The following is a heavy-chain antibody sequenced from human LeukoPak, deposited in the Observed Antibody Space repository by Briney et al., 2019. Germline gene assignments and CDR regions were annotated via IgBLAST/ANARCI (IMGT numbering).Heavy chain of an antibody. CDR3: ARRVAYSSSSLWCFDL. CDR2: ISYSGTT. V-gene: IGHV4-39*01. Sequence: SETLSLTCTVSGGSISSSSYYWGWIRQPPGKGLEWIGSISYSGTTHYNPSFKSRVIMSVDTSRNQFSLKLSSVTAADTAVYYCARRVAYSSSSLWCFDLWGRGTLLTVSS. J-gene: IGHJ2*01. CDR1: GGSISSSSYY. D-gene: IGHD6-6*01.